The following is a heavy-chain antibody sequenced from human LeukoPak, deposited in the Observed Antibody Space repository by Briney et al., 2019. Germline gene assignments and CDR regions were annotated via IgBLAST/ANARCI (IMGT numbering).Heavy chain of an antibody. V-gene: IGHV2-70*11. CDR1: GFSLNTSGMC. Sequence: SGSALVKPTHTLTLTCTFSGFSLNTSGMCVVWIRQPPGKALEWLARIDWDDAKYYSTSLKTRLTISKDTSKNQVVLTMTNMDPVDTATYYCARLYSSSSGLFDSWGQGTLVTVSS. CDR3: ARLYSSSSGLFDS. J-gene: IGHJ4*02. D-gene: IGHD6-6*01. CDR2: IDWDDAK.